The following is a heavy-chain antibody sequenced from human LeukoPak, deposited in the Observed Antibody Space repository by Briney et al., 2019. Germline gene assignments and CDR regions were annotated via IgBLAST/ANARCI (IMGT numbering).Heavy chain of an antibody. CDR3: AREGSGPFDY. J-gene: IGHJ4*02. D-gene: IGHD3-10*01. CDR1: GGSISSGGYY. Sequence: PSETLSLTCTVSGGSISSGGYYWSWIRQHPGKDLEWIGYIYYSGSTYYNPSLKSRVTISVDTPKNQFSLKLSSVTAADTAVYYCAREGSGPFDYWGQGTLVTVSS. CDR2: IYYSGST. V-gene: IGHV4-31*03.